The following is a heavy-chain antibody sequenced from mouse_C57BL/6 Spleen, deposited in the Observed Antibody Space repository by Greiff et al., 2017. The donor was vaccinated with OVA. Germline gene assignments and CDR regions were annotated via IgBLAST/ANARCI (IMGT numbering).Heavy chain of an antibody. J-gene: IGHJ1*03. CDR2: IWSGGST. CDR1: GFSLTSYG. V-gene: IGHV2-2*01. Sequence: QVQLQQSGPGLVQPSQSLSITCTVSGFSLTSYGVHWVRQSPGKGLEWLGVIWSGGSTDYNAAFISRLSISKDNSKSQVFFKMNSLQADDTAIYYCARGDYDYDGDWYFDVWGTGTTVTVSS. D-gene: IGHD2-4*01. CDR3: ARGDYDYDGDWYFDV.